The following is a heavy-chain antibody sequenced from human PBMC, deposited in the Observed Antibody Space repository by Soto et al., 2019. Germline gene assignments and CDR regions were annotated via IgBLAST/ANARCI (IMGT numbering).Heavy chain of an antibody. D-gene: IGHD4-4*01. V-gene: IGHV4-61*05. Sequence: PSETLSLTCTASGGSISSSSYYWGWIRQPPGKGLEWIGYIYYSGSTNYKPSLKSRVTISVDTSKNQFSLKLSSVTAADTAVYYCARGPPTTVTTYRQFFAVYDNWYFDLWGRGTLVTVSS. CDR3: ARGPPTTVTTYRQFFAVYDNWYFDL. J-gene: IGHJ2*01. CDR1: GGSISSSSYY. CDR2: IYYSGST.